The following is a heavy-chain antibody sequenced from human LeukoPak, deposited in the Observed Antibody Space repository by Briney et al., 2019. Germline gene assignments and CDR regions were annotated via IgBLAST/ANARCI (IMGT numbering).Heavy chain of an antibody. V-gene: IGHV3-30*02. Sequence: GGSLRLSCTASGFTFSSYAMHWVRQAPGKGLEWLAFIRYDGTNTHYADSVKGRFTISRDNSENTLYLQMNTLTIEDTAVYYCAKLAELVVTNNRFDPWGQGTLVTVSS. D-gene: IGHD2-15*01. CDR2: IRYDGTNT. J-gene: IGHJ5*02. CDR1: GFTFSSYA. CDR3: AKLAELVVTNNRFDP.